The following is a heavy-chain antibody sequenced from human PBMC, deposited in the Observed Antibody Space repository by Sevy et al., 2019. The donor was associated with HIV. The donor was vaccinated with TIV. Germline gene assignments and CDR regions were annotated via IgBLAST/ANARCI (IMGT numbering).Heavy chain of an antibody. V-gene: IGHV3-48*03. D-gene: IGHD1-26*01. CDR1: GFTFSSYE. CDR3: ARVRSGSYSGYYYYYMDV. J-gene: IGHJ6*03. Sequence: GGSLRLSCAASGFTFSSYEMNWVRQAPGKGLEWVSYISSSGSTIYYADSVKGRFTISRDNAKNSLYLQMNSLRAEDTAVYYCARVRSGSYSGYYYYYMDVWGKGTTVTVSS. CDR2: ISSSGSTI.